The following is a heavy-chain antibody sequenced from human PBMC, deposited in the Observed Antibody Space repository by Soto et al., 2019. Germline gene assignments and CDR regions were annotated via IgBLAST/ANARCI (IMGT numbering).Heavy chain of an antibody. CDR3: ARGRRETTVTNYYYFDY. V-gene: IGHV4-34*01. Sequence: PSETLSLTCAVYGGSFSGYDWSWIRQPPGKGLEWIGEISHSGSTNYNPSLKSRVTISVDTSKNQFSLKLSSVTAADTAVYYCARGRRETTVTNYYYFDYWGQGTLVTVSS. CDR2: ISHSGST. J-gene: IGHJ4*02. CDR1: GGSFSGYD. D-gene: IGHD4-17*01.